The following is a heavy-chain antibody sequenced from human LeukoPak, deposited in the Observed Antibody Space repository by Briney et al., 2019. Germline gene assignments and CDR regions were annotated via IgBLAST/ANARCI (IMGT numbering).Heavy chain of an antibody. V-gene: IGHV3-48*04. J-gene: IGHJ3*02. D-gene: IGHD3-10*01. CDR3: ARDQITMIRGIINGAFDI. Sequence: PGGSLRLSCAASGFTFSSYSMNWVRQAPGKGLEWVSYISSSSSTIYYADSVKGRFTISRDNAKNSLYLQMNSLRAEDTAVYYCARDQITMIRGIINGAFDIWGQGTMVTVSS. CDR1: GFTFSSYS. CDR2: ISSSSSTI.